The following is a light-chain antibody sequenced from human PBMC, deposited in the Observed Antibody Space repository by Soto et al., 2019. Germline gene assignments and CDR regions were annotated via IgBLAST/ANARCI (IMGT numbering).Light chain of an antibody. CDR3: QQYGSSPRT. V-gene: IGKV3-20*01. J-gene: IGKJ1*01. CDR2: GAS. Sequence: DIVLTQSPGTLSLSPGERATLSCRASQSISNNFLAWYQQKLGQAPRLLIYGASSRATSIPDRFSGSGSGTDFTLTISRLESEDFAVYYCQQYGSSPRTFGQGPNVDVK. CDR1: QSISNNF.